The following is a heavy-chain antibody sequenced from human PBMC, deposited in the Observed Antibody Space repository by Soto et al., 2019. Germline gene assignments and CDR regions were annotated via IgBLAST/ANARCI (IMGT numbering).Heavy chain of an antibody. CDR3: ASVAAHYYYYGMDV. CDR2: ISSSGSTI. Sequence: GGSLRLSCAASGFTFSSYEMNWVRQAPWKGLEWVSYISSSGSTIYYADSVKGRFTISRDNAKNSLYLQMNSLRAEDTAVYYCASVAAHYYYYGMDVWGQGTTVTVSS. V-gene: IGHV3-48*03. J-gene: IGHJ6*02. D-gene: IGHD6-6*01. CDR1: GFTFSSYE.